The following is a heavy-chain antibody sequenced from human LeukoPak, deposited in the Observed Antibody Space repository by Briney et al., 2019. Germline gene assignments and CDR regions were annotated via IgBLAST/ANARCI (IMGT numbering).Heavy chain of an antibody. Sequence: SKTLSLTCTVSGVSISSDSWSWIRQPPGKGLEWIGYLYYVGSPSYNPSLKSRVTMSVDTSKNQFSLKLSSLTAADTAVYYCARRVDDYHGSPPRGWFDPWGQGTLVTVSS. CDR1: GVSISSDS. J-gene: IGHJ5*02. CDR3: ARRVDDYHGSPPRGWFDP. V-gene: IGHV4-59*08. D-gene: IGHD3-10*01. CDR2: LYYVGSP.